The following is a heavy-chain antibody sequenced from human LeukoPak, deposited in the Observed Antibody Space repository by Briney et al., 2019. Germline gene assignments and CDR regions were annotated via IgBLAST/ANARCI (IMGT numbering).Heavy chain of an antibody. CDR2: IKSKTDGGTT. J-gene: IGHJ4*02. D-gene: IGHD6-19*01. CDR3: TTRGLGMAVADTSVGFDY. CDR1: GFTFSNAW. Sequence: GGSVRLSCEASGFTFSNAWMSWARQAPGKGLEWVGRIKSKTDGGTTNFAAPVKGRFTISTDDSKNTLYLQMNSLKTEDTAVYYCTTRGLGMAVADTSVGFDYWDQGTLATVTS. V-gene: IGHV3-15*01.